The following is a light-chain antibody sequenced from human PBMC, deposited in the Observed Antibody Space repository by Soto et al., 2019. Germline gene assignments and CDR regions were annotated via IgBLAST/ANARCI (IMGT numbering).Light chain of an antibody. CDR1: QDISNS. CDR3: QQYHNLPPLT. Sequence: DIQMTQFPSSLSVSVGDRVTITSQASQDISNSLNWYQQKAGKAPKLLIYDASNLETGVPSRFSGSGSGTDFTFTISSLQAEDIATYYCQQYHNLPPLTFGGGTKVEIK. CDR2: DAS. J-gene: IGKJ4*01. V-gene: IGKV1-33*01.